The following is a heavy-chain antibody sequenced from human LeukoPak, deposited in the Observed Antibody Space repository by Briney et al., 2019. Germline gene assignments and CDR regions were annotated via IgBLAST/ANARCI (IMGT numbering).Heavy chain of an antibody. CDR3: ASQYYYDSSGYYYGGGYYYGMDV. D-gene: IGHD3-22*01. J-gene: IGHJ6*02. CDR1: GGSISSSSYY. Sequence: SETLSLTCTVSGGSISSSSYYWGWIRQPPGKGLEWIGSIYYSGSTYYNPSLKSRVTISVDTSKNQFSLKQSSVTAADTAVYYCASQYYYDSSGYYYGGGYYYGMDVWGQGTTVTVSS. V-gene: IGHV4-39*01. CDR2: IYYSGST.